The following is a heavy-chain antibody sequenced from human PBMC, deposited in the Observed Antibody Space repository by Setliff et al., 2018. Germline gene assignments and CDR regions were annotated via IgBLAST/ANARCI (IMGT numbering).Heavy chain of an antibody. Sequence: ASVKVSCKASGYNFPGYYLHWVRQAPGQGLEWMGWISPHTGNTQYAQNFQGRVTMTRDTSITTAYMELSSLRSNDTALYYCARRAFIETITGYCFDLWGQGTQGTSPQ. CDR3: ARRAFIETITGYCFDL. CDR1: GYNFPGYY. J-gene: IGHJ4*02. V-gene: IGHV1-2*02. D-gene: IGHD1-20*01. CDR2: ISPHTGNT.